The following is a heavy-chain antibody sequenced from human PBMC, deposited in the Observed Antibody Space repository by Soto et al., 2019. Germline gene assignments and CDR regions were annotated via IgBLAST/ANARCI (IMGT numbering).Heavy chain of an antibody. D-gene: IGHD3-22*01. V-gene: IGHV3-30*18. CDR3: AKGPVYYYESSGYYPTPYLDY. CDR1: GFRFRSYG. J-gene: IGHJ4*02. CDR2: ISYSGSNK. Sequence: PGGFLKLSCAASGFRFRSYGRHWVRPPPGKGLEWLAVISYSGSNKYYLDSVKGRFTISRDNSKNTLYLQMDSLRPEDTAVYYCAKGPVYYYESSGYYPTPYLDYWGQGTLVTVSS.